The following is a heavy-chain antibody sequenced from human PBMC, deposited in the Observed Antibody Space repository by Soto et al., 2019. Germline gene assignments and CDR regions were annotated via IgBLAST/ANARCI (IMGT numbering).Heavy chain of an antibody. CDR2: IYYSGST. CDR1: GDSISSTFW. CDR3: ARALYSYGPRFDP. Sequence: PSETLSLTCAVSGDSISSTFWWTWVRQPPGKGLEWIGYIYYSGSTNYNPSLKSRVTISVDTSKNQFSLKLSSVTAADTAVYYCARALYSYGPRFDPWGQGTLVTVSS. J-gene: IGHJ5*02. V-gene: IGHV4-4*02. D-gene: IGHD5-18*01.